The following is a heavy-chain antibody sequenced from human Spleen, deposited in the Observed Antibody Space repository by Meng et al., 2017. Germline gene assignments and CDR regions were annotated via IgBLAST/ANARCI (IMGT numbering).Heavy chain of an antibody. V-gene: IGHV1-2*02. CDR2: INPKSGGT. D-gene: IGHD3-10*01. Sequence: QGQLVQSGAEVKKPGASVKVSCKASGYTFTGYYMHWVRQVPGQGLEWMGWINPKSGGTNYAQKFQGRVTMTRDTSISTASMELSRLRSDDTAVYYCARDSHGSGSYSLDVWGQGTTVTVSS. J-gene: IGHJ6*02. CDR3: ARDSHGSGSYSLDV. CDR1: GYTFTGYY.